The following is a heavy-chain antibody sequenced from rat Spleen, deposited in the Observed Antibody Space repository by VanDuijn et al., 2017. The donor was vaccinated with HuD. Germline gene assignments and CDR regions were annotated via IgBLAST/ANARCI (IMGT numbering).Heavy chain of an antibody. V-gene: IGHV5-25*01. CDR1: GFTFSSFA. Sequence: EVQLVESGGGLVQPGRSLKLSCAASGFTFSSFAMAWVRQAPKKGLEWVATITSGGSNTYYPDSVKGRFTISRDNAKSTLYLQMDSLRSEDTATYYCAKDRTAAWDYWGQGVMVTVSS. CDR2: ITSGGSNT. J-gene: IGHJ2*01. D-gene: IGHD1-2*01. CDR3: AKDRTAAWDY.